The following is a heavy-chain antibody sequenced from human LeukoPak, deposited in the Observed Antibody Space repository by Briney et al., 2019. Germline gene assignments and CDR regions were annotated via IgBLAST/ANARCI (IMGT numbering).Heavy chain of an antibody. J-gene: IGHJ4*02. Sequence: SETLSLTCTVSGGSISSYYWSWIRQPPGKGLEWIGYIYYSGSTDYNPSLKSRVTISIDTSKNQFSLKLISMTAADTAGYYGARKHSSSWSFDYWGQGTLVTVSS. V-gene: IGHV4-59*08. CDR2: IYYSGST. CDR3: ARKHSSSWSFDY. CDR1: GGSISSYY. D-gene: IGHD6-13*01.